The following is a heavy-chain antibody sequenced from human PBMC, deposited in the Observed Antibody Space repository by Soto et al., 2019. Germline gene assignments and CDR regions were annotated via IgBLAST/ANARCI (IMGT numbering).Heavy chain of an antibody. V-gene: IGHV3-30*18. CDR1: GFNFNSFG. Sequence: VQLVESGGGLVKPGGSLRLSCAASGFNFNSFGMHWVRQAPGKGLEWVALISYDGSNKYYADSVKGRFTISRDKSKNTLYLQMNSLRAEDTAVYYCAKDRGWSSADLDYWGQGTLVTVSS. J-gene: IGHJ4*02. CDR3: AKDRGWSSADLDY. D-gene: IGHD6-19*01. CDR2: ISYDGSNK.